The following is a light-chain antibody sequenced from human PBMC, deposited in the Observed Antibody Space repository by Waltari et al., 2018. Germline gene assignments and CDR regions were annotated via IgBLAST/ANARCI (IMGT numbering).Light chain of an antibody. Sequence: QSALTQPASVSGSPGQSITISCTGTSSDVGGYNYVSWYQQHPGKAPELMIYDVSNRPQGVSHRFSGSKSGNTAALTISGLQAEDEADYYCSSYISSSTLELFGGGTSLTVL. CDR2: DVS. CDR1: SSDVGGYNY. J-gene: IGLJ2*01. CDR3: SSYISSSTLEL. V-gene: IGLV2-14*03.